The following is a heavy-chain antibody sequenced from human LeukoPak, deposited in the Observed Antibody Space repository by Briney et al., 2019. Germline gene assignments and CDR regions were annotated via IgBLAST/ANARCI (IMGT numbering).Heavy chain of an antibody. CDR1: GFTVSNNY. Sequence: GGSLRLSCAASGFTVSNNYMSWVRQAPGKGLEWVSIIYSGGSTYYADSVKGRFTISRDNSKNTLYLQMNSLRAEDTAVYYCAGDRMYSSGWSYFDYWGQGTLVTVSS. D-gene: IGHD6-19*01. CDR3: AGDRMYSSGWSYFDY. J-gene: IGHJ4*02. CDR2: IYSGGST. V-gene: IGHV3-53*01.